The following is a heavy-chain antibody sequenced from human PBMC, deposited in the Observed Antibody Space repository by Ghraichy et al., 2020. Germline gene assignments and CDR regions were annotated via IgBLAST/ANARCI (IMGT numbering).Heavy chain of an antibody. Sequence: SETLSLTCTVSGGSISSGSYYWSWIRQPAGKGLEWIGRIYTSGITNYNPSLKSRVTISVDTSKNQFSLKLSSVTAADTAVYYCARDPQDYYYDSSGYRYYYYYGMDVWGQGTTVTVSS. CDR1: GGSISSGSYY. J-gene: IGHJ6*02. CDR2: IYTSGIT. V-gene: IGHV4-61*02. D-gene: IGHD3-22*01. CDR3: ARDPQDYYYDSSGYRYYYYYGMDV.